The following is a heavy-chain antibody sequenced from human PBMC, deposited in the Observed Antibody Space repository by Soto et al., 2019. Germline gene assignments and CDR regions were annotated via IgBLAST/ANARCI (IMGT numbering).Heavy chain of an antibody. CDR3: ARVDYSNYRYYFYGMDV. Sequence: ASVKVSCKASGYTFTGYYMHWVRQAPGQGLEWMGWINPNSGGTNYAQKFQGRVTMTRDTSISTAYMELSRLRSDDTAVYYCARVDYSNYRYYFYGMDVWGQGTTVPVS. V-gene: IGHV1-2*02. J-gene: IGHJ6*02. D-gene: IGHD4-4*01. CDR1: GYTFTGYY. CDR2: INPNSGGT.